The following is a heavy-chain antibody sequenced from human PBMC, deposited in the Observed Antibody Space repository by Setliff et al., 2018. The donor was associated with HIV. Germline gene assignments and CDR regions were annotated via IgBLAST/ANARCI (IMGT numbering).Heavy chain of an antibody. J-gene: IGHJ4*02. Sequence: GESLKISCAASGFTFDDYGMSWVRQAPGEGLVWVSRINSDGSSTSYADSVKGRFTISRDNAKNTLYLQMNSLRAEDTALYYCARQDVGAYAPLRYWGQGTLVTVSS. D-gene: IGHD5-12*01. CDR1: GFTFDDYG. V-gene: IGHV3-74*01. CDR2: INSDGSST. CDR3: ARQDVGAYAPLRY.